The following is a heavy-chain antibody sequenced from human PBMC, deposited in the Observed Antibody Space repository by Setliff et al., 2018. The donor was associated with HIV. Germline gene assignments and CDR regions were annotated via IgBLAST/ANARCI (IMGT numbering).Heavy chain of an antibody. CDR3: AREIQVVYTGGHYFYGMDV. J-gene: IGHJ6*02. V-gene: IGHV3-13*01. CDR2: IGTGGDT. D-gene: IGHD3-16*01. Sequence: AEGSLRLSCEASGFIFSSHDFHWVRQAAGQGLEWVSAIGTGGDTYYVDSVKGRFTISRDNARNSLYLQMNNLGAGDTAVYYCAREIQVVYTGGHYFYGMDVWGQGTAVTVSS. CDR1: GFIFSSHD.